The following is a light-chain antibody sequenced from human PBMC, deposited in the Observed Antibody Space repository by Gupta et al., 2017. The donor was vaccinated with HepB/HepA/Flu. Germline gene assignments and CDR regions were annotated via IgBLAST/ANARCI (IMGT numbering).Light chain of an antibody. CDR1: QSINSY. J-gene: IGKJ3*01. V-gene: IGKV1-39*01. CDR3: QQSYTVPFT. Sequence: DIQMTQSPSSLSASVGDRVTITCRASQSINSYLNWYQQKPGKAPKLLIYAASSLQSGVPSRFSGSRSGTDFTLTISSLQPEDFAAYYCQQSYTVPFTFGPGTKVDVK. CDR2: AAS.